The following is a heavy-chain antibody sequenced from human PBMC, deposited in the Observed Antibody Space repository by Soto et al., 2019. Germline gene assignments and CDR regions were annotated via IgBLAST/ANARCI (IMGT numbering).Heavy chain of an antibody. J-gene: IGHJ5*02. Sequence: EVQLVESGGGLVQPGRSLRLSCAASGFTFDDYAMHWVRQAPGKGLEWVSGISWNSGSIGYADSVKGRFTISRDNAKNSLYLQMNSLRAEDTALYYCAKAPLARVVIPGRFDPWGQGTLVTVSS. CDR3: AKAPLARVVIPGRFDP. CDR1: GFTFDDYA. V-gene: IGHV3-9*01. CDR2: ISWNSGSI. D-gene: IGHD3-3*01.